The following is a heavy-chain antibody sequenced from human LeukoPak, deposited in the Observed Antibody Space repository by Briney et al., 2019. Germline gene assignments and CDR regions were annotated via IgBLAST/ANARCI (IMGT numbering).Heavy chain of an antibody. CDR1: GLNFDDSA. V-gene: IGHV3-43*02. Sequence: GGSLRLSCVASGLNFDDSAMHWVRQAPGKGLEWVSLISADGGSTFSADSVKGRSSISRDNSKNSLYLQMNSLRSEDTAMYYCAKESGKFDYWGQGTLVAVSS. CDR2: ISADGGST. CDR3: AKESGKFDY. J-gene: IGHJ4*02.